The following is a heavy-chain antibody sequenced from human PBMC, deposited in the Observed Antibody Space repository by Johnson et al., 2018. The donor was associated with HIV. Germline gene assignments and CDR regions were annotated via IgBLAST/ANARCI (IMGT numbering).Heavy chain of an antibody. CDR3: AKDTTFSSSHAFDI. D-gene: IGHD6-6*01. CDR1: GFTFSSYD. V-gene: IGHV3-9*01. CDR2: ISWNSGSI. J-gene: IGHJ3*02. Sequence: EVQLVESGGGLVQPGGSLRLSCVVSGFTFSSYDMHWVRQAPGKGLEWVSGISWNSGSIGYADSVKGRFTISRDNAKNSLYLQMNSLRAEDTALYYCAKDTTFSSSHAFDIWGQGTMVTVSS.